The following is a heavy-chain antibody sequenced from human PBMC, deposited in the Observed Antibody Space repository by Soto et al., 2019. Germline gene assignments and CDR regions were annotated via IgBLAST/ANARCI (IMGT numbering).Heavy chain of an antibody. J-gene: IGHJ4*02. V-gene: IGHV3-9*01. Sequence: EVQLVESGGGLVQPGRSLRLSCAASGFTFDDYAMHWVRQAPGKGLEWVSGISWNSGSIGYADSVKGRFTISRDNAKNSLHLQMNMLCAEDTALYYCAKDPFPDRSGYYFDYWGQGTLVTVSS. D-gene: IGHD3-22*01. CDR1: GFTFDDYA. CDR3: AKDPFPDRSGYYFDY. CDR2: ISWNSGSI.